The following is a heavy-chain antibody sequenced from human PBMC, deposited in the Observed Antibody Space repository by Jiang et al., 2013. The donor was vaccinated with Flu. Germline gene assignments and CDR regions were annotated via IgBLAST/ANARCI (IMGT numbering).Heavy chain of an antibody. CDR2: IYSGGST. D-gene: IGHD2-15*01. CDR3: ARDRGYCSGGSCFYYFDY. J-gene: IGHJ4*02. CDR1: GFTVSSNY. Sequence: QLVESGGGLIQPGGSLRLSCAASGFTVSSNYMSWVRQAPGKGLEWVSVIYSGGSTYYADSVKGRFTISRDNSKNTLYLQMNSLRAEDTAVYYCARDRGYCSGGSCFYYFDYWGQGTLVTVSS. V-gene: IGHV3-53*01.